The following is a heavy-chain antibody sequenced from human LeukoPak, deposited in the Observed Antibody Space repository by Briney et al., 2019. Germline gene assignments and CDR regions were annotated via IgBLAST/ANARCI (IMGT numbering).Heavy chain of an antibody. Sequence: ASVKVSCKASGYTFTSYYMHWVRQAPGQGLEWMGIINPSGGSTSYAQKFQGRVTMTRDMSTSTVYMEQSSLRSEATAVYYCARNDTAMVTSYCGQGTLVTVSS. CDR3: ARNDTAMVTSY. J-gene: IGHJ4*02. CDR2: INPSGGST. V-gene: IGHV1-46*01. D-gene: IGHD5-18*01. CDR1: GYTFTSYY.